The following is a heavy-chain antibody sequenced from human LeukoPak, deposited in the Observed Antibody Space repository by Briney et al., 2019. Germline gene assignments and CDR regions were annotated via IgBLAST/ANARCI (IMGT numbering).Heavy chain of an antibody. J-gene: IGHJ4*02. CDR2: ISGSGDTI. CDR1: GFTFSAYE. D-gene: IGHD3-16*01. V-gene: IGHV3-48*03. CDR3: VSAYGGLLDY. Sequence: GGSLRLSCAASGFTFSAYEMNWVRQAPGKGLEWPSYISGSGDTIYYAESVKGRFTIPRDNAKNSLYLQMSSLRAEDTAVYYCVSAYGGLLDYWGQGTLVAVSS.